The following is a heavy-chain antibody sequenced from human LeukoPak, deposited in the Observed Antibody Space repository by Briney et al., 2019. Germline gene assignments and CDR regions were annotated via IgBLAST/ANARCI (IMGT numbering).Heavy chain of an antibody. Sequence: SETLSVTCTVSVVSISSTSFYGGWIRQPPGKGLEWVGSINYSGSTYYNPSLKSRVTISVDTSKNRCSLKLSSVTAADTAVYYCARHPGGVQGVPYYFDYWGQGTLVTVSS. D-gene: IGHD3-10*01. J-gene: IGHJ4*02. V-gene: IGHV4-39*01. CDR1: VVSISSTSFY. CDR2: INYSGST. CDR3: ARHPGGVQGVPYYFDY.